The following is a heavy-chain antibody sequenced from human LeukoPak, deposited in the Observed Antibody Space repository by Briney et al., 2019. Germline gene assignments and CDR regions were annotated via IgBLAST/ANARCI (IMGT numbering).Heavy chain of an antibody. D-gene: IGHD2-2*01. V-gene: IGHV1-2*02. CDR3: ARELVVVPAARSWSGWFDP. Sequence: ASVKVSCKASGGTFSSYAISWVRQAPGQGLEWMGWINPNTGDTNYAQKFQGRVTMTRDTSISTAYMELSRLRSDDTAVYYCARELVVVPAARSWSGWFDPWGQGTLVTVSS. CDR1: GGTFSSYA. J-gene: IGHJ5*02. CDR2: INPNTGDT.